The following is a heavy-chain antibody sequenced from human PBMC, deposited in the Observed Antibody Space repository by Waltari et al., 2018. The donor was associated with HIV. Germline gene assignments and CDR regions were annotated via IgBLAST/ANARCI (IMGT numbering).Heavy chain of an antibody. CDR1: GGSVSSGSHY. Sequence: QVQLQESGPGLVKPSETLSLTCTVSGGSVSSGSHYWSWIRQPPGKGLEWIGYIYYNGNTNYNPTLKSRVIISVDTSKNQFSLNLTSVTAADTAVYFCSRERTSYNFWSGPGFFDSWGQGTLVTVSS. V-gene: IGHV4-61*01. CDR2: IYYNGNT. CDR3: SRERTSYNFWSGPGFFDS. J-gene: IGHJ4*01. D-gene: IGHD3-3*01.